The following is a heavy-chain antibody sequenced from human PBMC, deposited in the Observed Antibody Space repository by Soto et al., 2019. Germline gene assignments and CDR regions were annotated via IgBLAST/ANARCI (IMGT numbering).Heavy chain of an antibody. CDR3: ARATPITMVRGVLGAVAGTLTP. V-gene: IGHV1-18*01. Sequence: QVQLVQSGAEVKKPGASVKVSCKASGYTFTSYGISWVRQAPGQGLEWMGWISAYNGNTNYAQKLQGRVTMTTDTSTSTAYMELRSLRSDDTAVYYCARATPITMVRGVLGAVAGTLTPWGQGTLVTVSS. J-gene: IGHJ5*02. D-gene: IGHD3-10*01. CDR1: GYTFTSYG. CDR2: ISAYNGNT.